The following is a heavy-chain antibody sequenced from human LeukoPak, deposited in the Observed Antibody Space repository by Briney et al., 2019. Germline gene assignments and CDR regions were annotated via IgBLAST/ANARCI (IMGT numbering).Heavy chain of an antibody. CDR2: ISVYSGKT. Sequence: ASVKVSCKTSGYSENFYGITWVRQAPGHGLEWMGWISVYSGKTNYAQKFQGRVTMTTDTSTSTAYMEVRSLRSDDTAVYYCARDRWYSGSWYDVFDMWGQGTTVTVSS. CDR1: GYSENFYG. V-gene: IGHV1-18*01. J-gene: IGHJ3*02. CDR3: ARDRWYSGSWYDVFDM. D-gene: IGHD6-13*01.